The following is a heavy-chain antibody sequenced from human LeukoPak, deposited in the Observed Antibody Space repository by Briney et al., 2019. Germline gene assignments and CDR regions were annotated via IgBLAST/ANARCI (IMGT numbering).Heavy chain of an antibody. J-gene: IGHJ4*02. D-gene: IGHD1-26*01. V-gene: IGHV3-30*02. CDR1: GFTFSTYI. Sequence: GGSLRLSCAASGFTFSTYIMNWVRQAPGKGLEWVAFIRYDGSNKYYADSVKGRFTISRDNSKNTLYLQMNSLRAEDTAVYYCARGGIGSYYLGYYFDYWGQGTLVTVSS. CDR2: IRYDGSNK. CDR3: ARGGIGSYYLGYYFDY.